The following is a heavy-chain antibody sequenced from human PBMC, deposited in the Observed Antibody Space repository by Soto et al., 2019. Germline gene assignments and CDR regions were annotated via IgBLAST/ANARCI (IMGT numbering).Heavy chain of an antibody. CDR1: GGTFSSYA. Sequence: SVKVSCKASGGTFSSYAISWVRQDPGQGLEWMGGIIPIFGTANYAQKFQGRVTITADESTSTAYMELSSLRSEDTAVYYCARSPDLADAFDIWGQGTIVSLSS. CDR3: ARSPDLADAFDI. D-gene: IGHD3-16*01. J-gene: IGHJ3*02. CDR2: IIPIFGTA. V-gene: IGHV1-69*13.